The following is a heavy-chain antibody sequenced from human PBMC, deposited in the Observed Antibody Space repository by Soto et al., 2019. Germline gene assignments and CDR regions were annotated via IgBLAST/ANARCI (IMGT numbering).Heavy chain of an antibody. J-gene: IGHJ6*02. CDR1: GGSYSGYY. CDR2: INHSGST. CDR3: ARGIRRITISGVVTHYYYYYGMDV. Sequence: SETLSLTCAVYGGSYSGYYWSWIRQPPGKGLEWIGEINHSGSTNYNPSLKSRVTISVDTSKNQFSLKLSSVTAADTAVYDCARGIRRITISGVVTHYYYYYGMDVWGQGATVTVYS. D-gene: IGHD3-3*01. V-gene: IGHV4-34*01.